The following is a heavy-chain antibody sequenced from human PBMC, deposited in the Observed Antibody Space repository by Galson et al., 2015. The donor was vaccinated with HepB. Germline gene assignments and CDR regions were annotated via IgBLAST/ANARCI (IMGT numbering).Heavy chain of an antibody. Sequence: SVKVSCKASGYTFTSYDINWVRQATGQGLEWMGWMNPNSGNTGYAQKFQGRVTITADESTSTAYMELSSLRSEDTAVYYCAREGALGYCSGGSCPYFDYWGQGTLVTVSS. CDR1: GYTFTSYD. J-gene: IGHJ4*02. V-gene: IGHV1-8*01. CDR2: MNPNSGNT. D-gene: IGHD2-15*01. CDR3: AREGALGYCSGGSCPYFDY.